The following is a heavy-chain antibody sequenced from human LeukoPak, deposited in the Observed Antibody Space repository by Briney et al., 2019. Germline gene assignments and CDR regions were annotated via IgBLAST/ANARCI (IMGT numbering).Heavy chain of an antibody. CDR1: GFTFDDYG. CDR3: AKGWNGMDYGGGLDY. CDR2: INWNGGGT. J-gene: IGHJ4*02. V-gene: IGHV3-20*04. Sequence: TGGSLRLSCAAAGFTFDDYGMSWVRQVPGKGLEWVPGINWNGGGTAYADSVKGRFTISRDNAKNSLYLQMNSLRAEDTALYYCAKGWNGMDYGGGLDYWGQGTLVTVSS. D-gene: IGHD4-23*01.